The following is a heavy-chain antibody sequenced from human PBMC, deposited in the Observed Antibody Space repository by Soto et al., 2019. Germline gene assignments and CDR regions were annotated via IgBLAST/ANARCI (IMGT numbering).Heavy chain of an antibody. CDR1: GGTFSSYT. V-gene: IGHV1-69*02. CDR3: ARSGQAYCGGDCYSAPDY. D-gene: IGHD2-21*02. J-gene: IGHJ4*02. CDR2: IIPILGIA. Sequence: QVQLVQSGAEVKKPGSSVKVSCKASGGTFSSYTISWVRQAPGQGLEWMGRIIPILGIANYAQKFQGRVTITADKSTSTAYMELSSLRSEDTAVYCCARSGQAYCGGDCYSAPDYWGQGTLVTVSS.